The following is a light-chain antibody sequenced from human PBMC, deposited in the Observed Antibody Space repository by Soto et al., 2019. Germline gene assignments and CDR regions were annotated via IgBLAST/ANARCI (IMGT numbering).Light chain of an antibody. Sequence: QSVLTQPASVSGSPGQSITISCTGTSSDVGGYNYVSWYQQHPGKAPKIIIYEVSYRPSGVSNHFSGSKSGNTASLTISGLQAEDEADYYCCSYATSSPYVFGAGTQLTVL. V-gene: IGLV2-14*01. CDR1: SSDVGGYNY. CDR2: EVS. J-gene: IGLJ1*01. CDR3: CSYATSSPYV.